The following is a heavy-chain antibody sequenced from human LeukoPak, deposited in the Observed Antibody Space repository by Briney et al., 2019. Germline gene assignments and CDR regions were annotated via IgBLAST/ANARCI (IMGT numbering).Heavy chain of an antibody. J-gene: IGHJ5*02. CDR2: ISGSDGST. CDR1: GFTLSSYA. Sequence: GGSLRLSCAASGFTLSSYAMSWVRQAPGKGLEWVSAISGSDGSTYYADPVKGRFTISRDITKNTLYLQMNSLRAEDTAVYYCAKGQGTAHSSRFDPWGQGTLVTVSS. CDR3: AKGQGTAHSSRFDP. D-gene: IGHD3-10*01. V-gene: IGHV3-23*01.